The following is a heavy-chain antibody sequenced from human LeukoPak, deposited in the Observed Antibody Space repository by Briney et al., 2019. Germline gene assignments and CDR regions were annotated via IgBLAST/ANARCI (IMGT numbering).Heavy chain of an antibody. CDR2: INHSGST. CDR3: ARHDSSSWDY. D-gene: IGHD6-13*01. CDR1: GGSFSGYY. Sequence: TSETLSLTCAVYGGSFSGYYWSWIRQPPGKGLEWIGEINHSGSTNYNPSLKSRVTISVDTSKNQFSLKLSSVTAADTAVYYCARHDSSSWDYWGQGTLVTVSS. J-gene: IGHJ4*02. V-gene: IGHV4-34*01.